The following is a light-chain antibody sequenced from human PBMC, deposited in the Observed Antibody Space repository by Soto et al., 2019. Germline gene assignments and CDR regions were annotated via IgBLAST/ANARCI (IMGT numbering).Light chain of an antibody. J-gene: IGKJ2*02. CDR3: QQSYSTPRT. CDR2: AAS. V-gene: IGKV1-39*01. Sequence: DIQMTQSPSSLSASVGDRVTITCRASQSISTYLYWYQQEVGKAPKLLIYAASSLQRGVPSRFSGSGSGTDFTLTISSLQPEDFATYYCQQSYSTPRTFGQGTKLEIK. CDR1: QSISTY.